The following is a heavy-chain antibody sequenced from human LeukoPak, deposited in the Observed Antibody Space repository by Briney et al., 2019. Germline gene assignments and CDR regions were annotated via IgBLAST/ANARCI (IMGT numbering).Heavy chain of an antibody. V-gene: IGHV3-23*01. CDR2: IFPSGGEI. CDR1: GFTFSSYE. J-gene: IGHJ4*02. CDR3: ATYSQVLLPFES. D-gene: IGHD5-18*01. Sequence: GGSLRLSCAASGFTFSSYEMIWVRQPPGKGLEWVSSIFPSGGEIHYADSVRGRFTISRDNSKSTLSLQMNSLRAEDTAIYYCATYSQVLLPFESWGQGTLVTVSS.